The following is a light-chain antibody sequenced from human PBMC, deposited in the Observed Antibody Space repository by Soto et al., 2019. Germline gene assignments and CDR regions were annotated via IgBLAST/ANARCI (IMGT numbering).Light chain of an antibody. J-gene: IGKJ5*01. V-gene: IGKV3-20*01. Sequence: EIVLTQSPGTLSLSPGERATLSCRASQSVSSSHLAWYQQKPGQAPRLLIYGASTRATGIPARFSGSGSGTDFTLTISRLEPEDFAVYYCQQYGSSPITFGQGTRLEIK. CDR1: QSVSSSH. CDR2: GAS. CDR3: QQYGSSPIT.